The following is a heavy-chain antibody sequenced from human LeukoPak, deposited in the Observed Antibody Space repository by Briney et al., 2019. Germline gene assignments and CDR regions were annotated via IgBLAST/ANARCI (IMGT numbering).Heavy chain of an antibody. J-gene: IGHJ3*01. CDR1: GFTFSSYG. Sequence: PGGTLRLSCAASGFTFSSYGMSWVRQAPGKGLEWVSAISGSGGSTYYADSVKARFTISRDNSKNTLYLQMNSLRAEDTAVYYCAKTGGGTTDWGQGTMVTVSS. CDR2: ISGSGGST. CDR3: AKTGGGTTD. D-gene: IGHD2/OR15-2a*01. V-gene: IGHV3-23*01.